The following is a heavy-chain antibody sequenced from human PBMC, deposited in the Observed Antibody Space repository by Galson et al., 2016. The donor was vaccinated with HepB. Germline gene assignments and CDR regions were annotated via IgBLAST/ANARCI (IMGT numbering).Heavy chain of an antibody. V-gene: IGHV3-23*01. CDR3: AIRGSVDMMFA. D-gene: IGHD3/OR15-3a*01. J-gene: IGHJ5*02. CDR2: ITSSGDDT. CDR1: GFTFNTFA. Sequence: SLRLSCAASGFTFNTFAMSWVRQAPGKGLEWVSAITSSGDDTFYADSMRGRIIISRDNSKNTLYLQMDSLRVDDTAGYYCAIRGSVDMMFAWGQGTLVTVSS.